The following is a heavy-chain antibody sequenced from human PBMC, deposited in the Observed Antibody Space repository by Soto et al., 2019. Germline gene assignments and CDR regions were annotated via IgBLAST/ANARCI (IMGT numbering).Heavy chain of an antibody. CDR1: GGSIRSNNW. CDR3: ARGGGLVAFNWFDP. V-gene: IGHV4-4*02. D-gene: IGHD2-21*01. Sequence: SETLSLTCAVSGGSIRSNNWWSWIRQPPGKGLEWIGEIYHSGSTNYNPSLKSRVTISVDKSKNHFSLNLSSVTAADTAVYYCARGGGLVAFNWFDPWGQGTLVTVSS. CDR2: IYHSGST. J-gene: IGHJ5*02.